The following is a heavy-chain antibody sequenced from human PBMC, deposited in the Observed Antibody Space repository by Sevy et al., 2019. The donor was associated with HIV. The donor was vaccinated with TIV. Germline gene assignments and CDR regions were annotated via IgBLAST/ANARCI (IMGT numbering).Heavy chain of an antibody. Sequence: SETLSLTCTVSGGSISSYYWSWIRQPPGKGLEWIGYIYYSGSTNYNPSLKSRVTISVDTSKNQFSLKLSSVTAADTAMYYCARDNRRATKYYGMDVWGQGTTVTVSS. CDR2: IYYSGST. D-gene: IGHD1-26*01. CDR1: GGSISSYY. CDR3: ARDNRRATKYYGMDV. V-gene: IGHV4-59*01. J-gene: IGHJ6*02.